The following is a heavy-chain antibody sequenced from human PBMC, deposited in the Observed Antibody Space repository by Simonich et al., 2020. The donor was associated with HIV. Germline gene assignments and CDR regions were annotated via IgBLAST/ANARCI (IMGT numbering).Heavy chain of an antibody. V-gene: IGHV4-34*01. J-gene: IGHJ4*02. Sequence: QVQLQQWGAGLLKPSETLSLSCAVYGGSFSDYYWSWIRQSPGKGLEWIGENNHSGTTNYDPYLKSRVTRSGDTSKNQFSLKLSTVTVADTAVYYCARNGFYYDSSGYCLFDYWGQGTLVTVSS. CDR1: GGSFSDYY. D-gene: IGHD3-22*01. CDR2: NNHSGTT. CDR3: ARNGFYYDSSGYCLFDY.